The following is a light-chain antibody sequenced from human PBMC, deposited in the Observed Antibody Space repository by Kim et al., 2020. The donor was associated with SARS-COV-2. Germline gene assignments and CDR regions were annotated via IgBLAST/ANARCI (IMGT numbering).Light chain of an antibody. J-gene: IGLJ1*01. Sequence: ASVKLTCTLSSGNSSYAIGWHQQQPEKGPRYLMKLNSDGSHSKGDGIPDRFSGSSSGAERYLTISSLQCEDEADYYCQTWGTGLGVFGTGTKVTVL. V-gene: IGLV4-69*01. CDR2: LNSDGSH. CDR3: QTWGTGLGV. CDR1: SGNSSYA.